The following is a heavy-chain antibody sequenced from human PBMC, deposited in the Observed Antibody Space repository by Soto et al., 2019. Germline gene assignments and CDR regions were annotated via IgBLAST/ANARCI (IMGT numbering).Heavy chain of an antibody. Sequence: GGSLRLSCAASGFTFSSYGMHWVRQAPGKGLEWVAVISYDGSNKYYADSVKGRFTISRDNSKNTLYLQMNSLRAEDTAVYYCARPRIAAAGTYDAFDIWGQGTMVTVS. CDR2: ISYDGSNK. CDR1: GFTFSSYG. D-gene: IGHD6-13*01. CDR3: ARPRIAAAGTYDAFDI. J-gene: IGHJ3*02. V-gene: IGHV3-30*03.